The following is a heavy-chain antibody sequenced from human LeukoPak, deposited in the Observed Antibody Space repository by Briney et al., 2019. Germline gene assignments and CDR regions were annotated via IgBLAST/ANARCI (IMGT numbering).Heavy chain of an antibody. D-gene: IGHD6-13*01. Sequence: PGGSLRLSCAASGFTFNIYSLNWVRQAPGKGLEWISYISSSSSTIYYADSVRGRFTISRDNAKNSLYLQMNSLRAEDTAVYYCARDLGSSSWLYYFDYWGQGTLVTVSS. CDR3: ARDLGSSSWLYYFDY. V-gene: IGHV3-48*01. CDR2: ISSSSSTI. CDR1: GFTFNIYS. J-gene: IGHJ4*02.